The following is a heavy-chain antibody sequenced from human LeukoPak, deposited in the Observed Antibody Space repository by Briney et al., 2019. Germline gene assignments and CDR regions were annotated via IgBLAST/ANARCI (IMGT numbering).Heavy chain of an antibody. V-gene: IGHV3-23*01. CDR2: ISGSSTRT. CDR3: AKQRDYYDSSGYYRGYYFDY. D-gene: IGHD3-22*01. J-gene: IGHJ4*02. CDR1: GFTFSSYA. Sequence: GGSLRLSCADSGFTFSSYAMSWVRQAPGKGLEWVSSISGSSTRTYYADSAKGRFTVSRDNPKNTLYLQMNSLRAEDTAVYYCAKQRDYYDSSGYYRGYYFDYWGQGTLVTVSS.